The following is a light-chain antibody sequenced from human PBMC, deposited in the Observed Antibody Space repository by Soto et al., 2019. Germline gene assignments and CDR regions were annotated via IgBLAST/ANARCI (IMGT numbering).Light chain of an antibody. CDR3: QQYGDSPYN. V-gene: IGKV3-20*01. J-gene: IGKJ2*01. CDR2: DAS. CDR1: QSVRSRY. Sequence: EFVVTQSPGTLSLSLGERATLSCRTSQSVRSRYLAWYQQKPGQAPTLLIYDASSRPGGIPDRFIGSGSGTDFTLTISRLEPEDFAVYYCQQYGDSPYNFGQGTKLEIK.